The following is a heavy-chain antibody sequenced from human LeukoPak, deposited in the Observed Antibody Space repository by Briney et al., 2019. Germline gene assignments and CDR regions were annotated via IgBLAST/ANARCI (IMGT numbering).Heavy chain of an antibody. V-gene: IGHV3-66*02. CDR2: IYSGGST. D-gene: IGHD3-22*01. J-gene: IGHJ3*02. CDR3: ARGYYYDSSGLDAFDI. CDR1: GFTVSGNY. Sequence: PGGSLRLSCAASGFTVSGNYMSWVRQAPGKGLEWVSVIYSGGSTYYADSVKGRFTISRDNSKNTLYLQMNSLRAEDTAVYYCARGYYYDSSGLDAFDIWGQGTMVAVSS.